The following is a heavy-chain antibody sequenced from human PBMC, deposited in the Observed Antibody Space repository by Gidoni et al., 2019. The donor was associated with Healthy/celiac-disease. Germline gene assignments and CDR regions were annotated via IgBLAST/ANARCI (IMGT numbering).Heavy chain of an antibody. CDR3: ARDVGGYCSGGGCLRRGY. J-gene: IGHJ4*02. CDR2: IYRSGGT. V-gene: IGHV4-4*02. Sequence: QVQLQESGPGLVKPARTLSLTCAVSGGSISSSNCWSWVRQPPGKGLGWIGEIYRSGGTNYNPSLKSRVTISVGKSKSQFSLRLGSVTAANTAVYYCARDVGGYCSGGGCLRRGYWGQGTLVTVSS. CDR1: GGSISSSNC. D-gene: IGHD2-15*01.